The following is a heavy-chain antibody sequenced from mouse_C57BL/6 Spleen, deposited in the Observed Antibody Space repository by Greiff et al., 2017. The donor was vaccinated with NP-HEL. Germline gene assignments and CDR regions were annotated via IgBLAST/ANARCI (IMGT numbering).Heavy chain of an antibody. CDR2: INPSNGGT. J-gene: IGHJ1*03. CDR3: ARRRDYGYFDV. CDR1: GYTFTSYW. V-gene: IGHV1-53*01. Sequence: QVQLQQPGTELVKPGASVTLSCKASGYTFTSYWMHWVKQRPGQGLAWIGNINPSNGGTNYNEKFKSKATLTVDKSSSTAYMQRSSLTSEDSSVYYCARRRDYGYFDVWGTGTTVTVSS.